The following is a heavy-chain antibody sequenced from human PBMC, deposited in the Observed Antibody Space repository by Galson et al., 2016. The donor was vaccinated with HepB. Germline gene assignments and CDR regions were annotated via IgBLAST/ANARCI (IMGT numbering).Heavy chain of an antibody. J-gene: IGHJ5*02. D-gene: IGHD6-25*01. CDR2: ISGTTTFASPFT. V-gene: IGHV3-11*06. CDR3: ARFTAPGSGSPDH. Sequence: SLRLSCAASGFDFSDFYMAWVRQAPGEGLEWLSYISGTTTFASPFTDYAESVKGRFTISGDNSKNLLSLQLTALRPEDSGIYYCARFTAPGSGSPDHWGQGTLVTVSS. CDR1: GFDFSDFY.